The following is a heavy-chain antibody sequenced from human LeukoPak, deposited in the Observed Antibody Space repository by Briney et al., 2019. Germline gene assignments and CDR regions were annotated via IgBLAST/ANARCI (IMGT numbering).Heavy chain of an antibody. J-gene: IGHJ4*02. CDR1: GYSFTDYW. CDR2: IYPGDSDT. Sequence: GESLKISCKGSGYSFTDYWIGWVRQRPGKGLEWMAMIYPGDSDTRYSPSFQGQVTISADKSISTAHLQWSSLKASDTAMYFCARRSGSSMIEYWGQGTLVTVSS. V-gene: IGHV5-51*01. D-gene: IGHD2-2*01. CDR3: ARRSGSSMIEY.